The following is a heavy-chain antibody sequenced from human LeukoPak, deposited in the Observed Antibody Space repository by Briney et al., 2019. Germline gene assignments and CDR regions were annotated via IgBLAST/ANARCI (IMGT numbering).Heavy chain of an antibody. Sequence: SETLSLTCTVSGGSISSGGYYWSWIRQHPGKGLEWIGYIYYSGSTYYNPSLKSRVTISVDTSKNQFSLKLSSVTAADTAVYYCARDGWPAFDYWGQGTLVTVSS. V-gene: IGHV4-31*03. CDR2: IYYSGST. J-gene: IGHJ4*02. D-gene: IGHD2-15*01. CDR1: GGSISSGGYY. CDR3: ARDGWPAFDY.